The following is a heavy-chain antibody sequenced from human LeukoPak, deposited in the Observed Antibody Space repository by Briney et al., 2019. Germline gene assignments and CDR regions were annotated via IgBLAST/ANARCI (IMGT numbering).Heavy chain of an antibody. Sequence: QPGASLRLSCAASGFTFSSYAMSWVRQAPGKGLEWVSAISGSGGSTYYADSVKGRFTISRDNSKNTLYLQMNSPRAEDTAVYYCAKDLRLLNYYFDYWGQGTLVTVSS. CDR3: AKDLRLLNYYFDY. J-gene: IGHJ4*02. CDR2: ISGSGGST. V-gene: IGHV3-23*01. D-gene: IGHD5-18*01. CDR1: GFTFSSYA.